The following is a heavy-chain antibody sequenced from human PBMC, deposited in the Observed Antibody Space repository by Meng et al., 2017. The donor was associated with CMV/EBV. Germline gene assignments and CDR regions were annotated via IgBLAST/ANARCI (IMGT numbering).Heavy chain of an antibody. CDR2: IYWDDDK. Sequence: TVKVSCHPPCTPHQTLALVFSFSGFSLSNSGVGVGWIRQPPGKALEWLALIYWDDDKRYSPSLKSRLTITKDTSKNQVVLTMTNMDPVDTATYYCAHRGSYGYHGYWGQGTLVTVSS. V-gene: IGHV2-5*02. CDR3: AHRGSYGYHGY. D-gene: IGHD5-18*01. J-gene: IGHJ4*02. CDR1: GFSLSNSGVG.